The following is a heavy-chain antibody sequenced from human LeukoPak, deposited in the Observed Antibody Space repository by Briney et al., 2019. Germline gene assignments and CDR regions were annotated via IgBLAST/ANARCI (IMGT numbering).Heavy chain of an antibody. CDR3: ARDIVGATSDYFDY. Sequence: GGSLRLSCAASGFTFSDYYMSWIRQAPGKGLEWVSYINSSGSTIYYADSVKGRFTISRDNAKNSLYLQMNSLRAEDTAVYYCARDIVGATSDYFDYWGQGTLVTVSS. V-gene: IGHV3-11*01. CDR1: GFTFSDYY. CDR2: INSSGSTI. D-gene: IGHD1-26*01. J-gene: IGHJ4*02.